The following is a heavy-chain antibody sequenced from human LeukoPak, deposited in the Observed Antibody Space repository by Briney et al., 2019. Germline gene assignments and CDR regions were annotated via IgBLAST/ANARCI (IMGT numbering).Heavy chain of an antibody. CDR3: AKEKNRRSSGIDY. V-gene: IGHV3-21*04. Sequence: PGGSLRLSCAASGFTFSSYSMNWVRQAPGKGLEWVSSISSSSSYIYYADSVKGRFTISRDNAKNSLYLQMNSLRAEDTALYYCAKEKNRRSSGIDYWGQGTLVTVSS. CDR1: GFTFSSYS. D-gene: IGHD6-19*01. CDR2: ISSSSSYI. J-gene: IGHJ4*02.